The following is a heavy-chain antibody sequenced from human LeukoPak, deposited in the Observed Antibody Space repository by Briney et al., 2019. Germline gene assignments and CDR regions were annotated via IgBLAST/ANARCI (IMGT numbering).Heavy chain of an antibody. V-gene: IGHV3-53*01. CDR3: ARRAGDYSHPYDY. J-gene: IGHJ4*02. D-gene: IGHD3-22*01. Sequence: GGSLRLSCAASRFTVSSNCMSWVRQAPGKGLEWVSLIYSGGSTYYADSVKGRFTISRDNSKNTLYLQMNSLRAEDTAVYYCARRAGDYSHPYDYWGQGTLVTVSS. CDR2: IYSGGST. CDR1: RFTVSSNC.